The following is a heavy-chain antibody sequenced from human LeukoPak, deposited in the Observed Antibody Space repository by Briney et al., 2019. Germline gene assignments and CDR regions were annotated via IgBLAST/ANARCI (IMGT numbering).Heavy chain of an antibody. CDR3: ACGYSYGTLDYYYYGMDV. V-gene: IGHV4-59*01. J-gene: IGHJ6*02. Sequence: SETLSLTCTVSGGSISSYYWSWIRQPPGKGLEWIGYIYYSGSTNYNPSLKSRVTISVDTSKNQFSLKLSSVTAADTAVYYCACGYSYGTLDYYYYGMDVWGQGPRSPSP. CDR2: IYYSGST. CDR1: GGSISSYY. D-gene: IGHD5-18*01.